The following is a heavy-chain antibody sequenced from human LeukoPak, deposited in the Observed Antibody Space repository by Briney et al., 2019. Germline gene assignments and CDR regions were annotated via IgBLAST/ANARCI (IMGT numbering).Heavy chain of an antibody. CDR3: ARARSNYDILTGYFSGNWFDP. CDR2: IYYSGST. J-gene: IGHJ5*02. CDR1: GGSISSYY. V-gene: IGHV4-59*01. Sequence: SETLSLTCTVSGGSISSYYWSWIRQPPGKGLEWIGYIYYSGSTNYNPSLKSRVTISVDTSKNQFSLKLSSVTAADTAVYYCARARSNYDILTGYFSGNWFDPWGQGTLVTVSS. D-gene: IGHD3-9*01.